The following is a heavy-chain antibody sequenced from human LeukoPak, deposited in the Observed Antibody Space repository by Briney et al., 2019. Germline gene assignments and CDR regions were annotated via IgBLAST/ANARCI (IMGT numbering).Heavy chain of an antibody. CDR1: GFTFSSYR. Sequence: GGSLRLSCAASGFTFSSYRMNWVRQAPGKGLEWVSSISSSSSYIYYADSVKGRFTISRDNAKNSLYLQMNSLRAEDTAVYYCARDNVDTATYGMDVWGQGTTVTVSS. CDR3: ARDNVDTATYGMDV. J-gene: IGHJ6*02. D-gene: IGHD5-18*01. V-gene: IGHV3-21*01. CDR2: ISSSSSYI.